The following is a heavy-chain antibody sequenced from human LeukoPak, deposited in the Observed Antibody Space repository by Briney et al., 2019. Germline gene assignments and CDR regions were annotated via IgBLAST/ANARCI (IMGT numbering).Heavy chain of an antibody. CDR3: ARDIAAAGGFDY. V-gene: IGHV4-31*03. J-gene: IGHJ4*02. CDR1: GDSISSGAYY. D-gene: IGHD6-13*01. CDR2: VFYSGST. Sequence: SQTLSLTCTVSGDSISSGAYYWSWIRQHPGKGLEWIGYVFYSGSTYYNPSLKSRVTMSVDTSKNQFSLKLNSVTAADTAVYYCARDIAAAGGFDYWGQGTLVTVSS.